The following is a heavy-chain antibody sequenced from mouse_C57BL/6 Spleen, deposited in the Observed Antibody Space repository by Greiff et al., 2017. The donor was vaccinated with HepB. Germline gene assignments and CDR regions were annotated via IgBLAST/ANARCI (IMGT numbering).Heavy chain of an antibody. V-gene: IGHV3-1*01. CDR3: ARGIYYGNYFDY. CDR2: ISYSGST. CDR1: GYSITSGYD. J-gene: IGHJ2*01. D-gene: IGHD2-1*01. Sequence: DVQLQESGPGMVKPSQSLSLTCTVTGYSITSGYDWHWIRPFPGNKLEWMGYISYSGSTNYNPSLKSRISITHDTSKNHFFLKLNSVTTEDTATYYCARGIYYGNYFDYWGQGTTLTVSS.